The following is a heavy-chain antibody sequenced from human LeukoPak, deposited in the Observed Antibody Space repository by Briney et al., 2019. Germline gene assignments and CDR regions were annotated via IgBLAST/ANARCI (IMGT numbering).Heavy chain of an antibody. J-gene: IGHJ6*03. V-gene: IGHV4-4*09. CDR3: ARHWGDIVVVPAANYMDV. Sequence: PSETLSLTCTVSGGSISSYYWSWIRQPPGKGLEWIGYIYTSGSTNYNPSLKSRVTISVDTSKNQFSLKLSSVTAADTAVYYCARHWGDIVVVPAANYMDVWGKGTTVTVSS. CDR2: IYTSGST. CDR1: GGSISSYY. D-gene: IGHD2-2*01.